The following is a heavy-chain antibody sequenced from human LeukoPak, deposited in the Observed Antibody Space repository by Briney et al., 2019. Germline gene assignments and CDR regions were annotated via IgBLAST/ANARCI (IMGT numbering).Heavy chain of an antibody. Sequence: GESLKISCKGSGYSFTSHWIGRVRQMPGKGLEWMGIIYPGDSDTRYSPSFQGQVTISADKSISTAYLQWSSLKASDTAMYYCARRRHSGWSDLDPFDYWGQGTLVTVSS. J-gene: IGHJ4*02. CDR3: ARRRHSGWSDLDPFDY. V-gene: IGHV5-51*01. CDR1: GYSFTSHW. CDR2: IYPGDSDT. D-gene: IGHD6-19*01.